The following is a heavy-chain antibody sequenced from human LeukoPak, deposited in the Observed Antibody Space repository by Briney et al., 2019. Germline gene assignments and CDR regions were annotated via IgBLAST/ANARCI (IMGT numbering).Heavy chain of an antibody. V-gene: IGHV3-21*01. CDR3: ARVHWNRFDY. Sequence: GGSLRLSCAASGFTFSSYSMNWVRQAPGKGLEWVSSISSSSSYIYYADSVKGRFTIPRDNAKNSLYLQMNSLRAEDTAVYYCARVHWNRFDYWGQGTLVTVSS. CDR1: GFTFSSYS. J-gene: IGHJ4*02. D-gene: IGHD1-1*01. CDR2: ISSSSSYI.